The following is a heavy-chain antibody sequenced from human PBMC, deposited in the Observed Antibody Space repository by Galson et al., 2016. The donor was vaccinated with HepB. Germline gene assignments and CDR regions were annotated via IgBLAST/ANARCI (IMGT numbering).Heavy chain of an antibody. CDR2: ISSYNDNT. J-gene: IGHJ6*02. Sequence: SVKVSCKASGYTFTTYGISWVRQAPGQGPEWMGWISSYNDNTNYPQKFQGRVTMTTDTSTSTAYMELRNLRSDDTAVYYCARDGWSGYATQYYYYGMDVWGQGTTVTVSS. CDR3: ARDGWSGYATQYYYYGMDV. V-gene: IGHV1-18*01. D-gene: IGHD5-12*01. CDR1: GYTFTTYG.